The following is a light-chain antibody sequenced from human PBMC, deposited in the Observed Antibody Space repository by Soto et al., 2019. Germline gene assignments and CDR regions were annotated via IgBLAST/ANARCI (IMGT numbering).Light chain of an antibody. CDR1: SSDVGGYNY. Sequence: QSALTQPASVSGSPGQSITISCTGTSSDVGGYNYVSWYQQHPGKAPKLMIYDVSHRPSGVSNRFSGSKSGNTASLPISGLQAEDEADYYCSSYTPSTTWVFGGGTKLTVL. V-gene: IGLV2-14*03. J-gene: IGLJ3*02. CDR2: DVS. CDR3: SSYTPSTTWV.